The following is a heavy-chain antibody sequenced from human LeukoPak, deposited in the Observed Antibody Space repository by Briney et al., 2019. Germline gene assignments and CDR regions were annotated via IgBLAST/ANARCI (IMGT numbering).Heavy chain of an antibody. D-gene: IGHD4-17*01. J-gene: IGHJ3*02. CDR2: ISAGGGAT. CDR3: ARVATVTDAFDI. CDR1: GFTFSSYG. V-gene: IGHV3-23*01. Sequence: PGGSLRLSCAASGFTFSSYGMAWVRQAPGKGLEWVSSISAGGGATYYADSVKGRFTISRDNSKNTLFLQMNSLRAEDTAVYYCARVATVTDAFDIWGQGTMVTVSS.